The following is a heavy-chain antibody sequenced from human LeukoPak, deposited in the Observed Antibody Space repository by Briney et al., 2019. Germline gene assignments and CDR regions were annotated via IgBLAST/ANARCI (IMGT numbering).Heavy chain of an antibody. CDR2: IYSGGST. D-gene: IGHD6-13*01. J-gene: IGHJ6*02. CDR3: ARDRREYIGSVIYYYYGMDV. V-gene: IGHV3-66*01. Sequence: GGSLRLSCAASGFTVSSNYMSWVRQAPGKGLEWVSVIYSGGSTYYTDSVKGRFTISRDNSKNTLYLQMNSLRAEDTAVYYCARDRREYIGSVIYYYYGMDVWGQGTTVTVSS. CDR1: GFTVSSNY.